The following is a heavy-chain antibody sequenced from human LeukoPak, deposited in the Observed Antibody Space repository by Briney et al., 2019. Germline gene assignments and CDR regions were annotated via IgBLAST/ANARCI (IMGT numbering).Heavy chain of an antibody. CDR1: GYTFTGYY. J-gene: IGHJ4*02. CDR2: ISAYNGNT. V-gene: IGHV1-18*04. D-gene: IGHD3-10*01. Sequence: GASVKVSCKASGYTFTGYYMHWVRQAPGQGLEWMGWISAYNGNTNYAQKLQGRVTMTTDTSTSTAYMELRSLRSDDTAVYYCARVMFGSGSYYKPFDYWGQGTLVTVSS. CDR3: ARVMFGSGSYYKPFDY.